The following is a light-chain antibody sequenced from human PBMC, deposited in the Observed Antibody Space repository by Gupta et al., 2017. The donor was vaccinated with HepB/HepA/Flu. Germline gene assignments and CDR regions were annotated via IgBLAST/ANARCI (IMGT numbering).Light chain of an antibody. CDR2: AAS. CDR3: QQDNSSPKT. V-gene: IGKV1-8*01. J-gene: IGKJ1*01. CDR1: QGISSY. Sequence: AILMTQSPSSFSASTGDRVTITWRASQGISSYLAWYQQKPGQAPKLLIYAASTGESGVPSRFSGSGSGTDFTLTISCLQSEDFANYYCQQDNSSPKTFGQGTKVEIK.